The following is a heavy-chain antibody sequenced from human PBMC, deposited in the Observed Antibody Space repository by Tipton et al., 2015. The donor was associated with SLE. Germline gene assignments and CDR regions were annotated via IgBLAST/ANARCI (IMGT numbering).Heavy chain of an antibody. CDR2: IYTNENT. CDR3: AREFLNPVTTVHYYFDL. J-gene: IGHJ2*01. Sequence: TLSLTCTVSGGSISSYYWSWIRQPPGGGLEWIGRIYTNENTNYNPSLKSRVTMSVDTSTNHFSLKLISVTAADTAVYYCAREFLNPVTTVHYYFDLWGRGTLVTVSS. V-gene: IGHV4-4*07. D-gene: IGHD4-11*01. CDR1: GGSISSYY.